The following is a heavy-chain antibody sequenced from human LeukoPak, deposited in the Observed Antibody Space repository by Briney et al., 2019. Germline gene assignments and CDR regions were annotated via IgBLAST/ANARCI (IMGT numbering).Heavy chain of an antibody. V-gene: IGHV1-2*02. Sequence: ASVKVSCKASGYTFTGYYMHWVRQAPGQGLEWMGWINPKSGGTNYAQKFQGRVTMTRDTSISTAYMEMSRLRSDDTAVYYCARSGGDSYGNEIDYWGQGTLVTVSS. J-gene: IGHJ4*02. CDR3: ARSGGDSYGNEIDY. D-gene: IGHD5-18*01. CDR2: INPKSGGT. CDR1: GYTFTGYY.